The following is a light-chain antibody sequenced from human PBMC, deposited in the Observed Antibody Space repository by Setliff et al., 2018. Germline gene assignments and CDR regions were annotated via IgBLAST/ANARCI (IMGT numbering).Light chain of an antibody. CDR1: SSDVGGYKY. J-gene: IGLJ1*01. CDR2: GVS. Sequence: QSVLTQPASVSGSPGQSITISCTGTSSDVGGYKYVSWYQQHPGKAPRLIIHGVSERPSGISDRFSASKSGNTASLIISGLQTEDEADYYCSSYTRDTTLVFGTGTKVT. CDR3: SSYTRDTTLV. V-gene: IGLV2-14*03.